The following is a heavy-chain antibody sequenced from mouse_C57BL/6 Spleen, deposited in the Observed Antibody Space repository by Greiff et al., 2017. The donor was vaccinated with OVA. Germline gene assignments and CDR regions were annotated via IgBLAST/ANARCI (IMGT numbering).Heavy chain of an antibody. CDR2: ISDGGSYT. CDR3: ARDGGSSLWYCDV. J-gene: IGHJ1*03. D-gene: IGHD1-1*01. CDR1: GFTFSSYA. V-gene: IGHV5-4*01. Sequence: VVESGGGLVKPGGSLKLSCAASGFTFSSYAMSWVRQTPEKRLEWVATISDGGSYTYYPDNVKGRFTISRDNAKNNLYLQMSHLKSEDTAMYYCARDGGSSLWYCDVWGTGTTVTVSS.